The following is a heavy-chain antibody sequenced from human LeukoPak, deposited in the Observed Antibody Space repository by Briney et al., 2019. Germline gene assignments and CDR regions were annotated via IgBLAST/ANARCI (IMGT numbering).Heavy chain of an antibody. D-gene: IGHD3-22*01. CDR3: ARDLEGYDSSGYYHFGY. Sequence: SETLSLTCTVSGGSISSGGYYWSWIRQRPEKGLEWIGYIYYSGSTYYNPSLKGRVTISVDTSKNQFSLKLSSVTAADTAVYYCARDLEGYDSSGYYHFGYWGQGTLVTVSS. CDR2: IYYSGST. J-gene: IGHJ4*02. CDR1: GGSISSGGYY. V-gene: IGHV4-31*03.